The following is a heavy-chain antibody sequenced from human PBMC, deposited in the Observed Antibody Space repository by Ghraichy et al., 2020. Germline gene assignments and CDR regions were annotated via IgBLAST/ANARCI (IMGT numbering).Heavy chain of an antibody. CDR2: TYYESKWYN. J-gene: IGHJ3*02. V-gene: IGHV6-1*01. D-gene: IGHD2/OR15-2a*01. CDR3: ARGHNSAFDI. CDR1: GDSVSSNNVA. Sequence: SKTLSLTCAISGDSVSSNNVAWNWIRPSPSRGLEWLGRTYYESKWYNDYAVSVRSRITVNPDTSKNQISLQLNSLTPEDTAVYYCARGHNSAFDIWGQGTMVTVSS.